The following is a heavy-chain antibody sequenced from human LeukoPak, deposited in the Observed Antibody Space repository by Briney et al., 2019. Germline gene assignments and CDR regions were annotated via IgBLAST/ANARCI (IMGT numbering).Heavy chain of an antibody. CDR2: IKTDGSST. CDR3: VAYNWNYPDY. J-gene: IGHJ4*02. Sequence: GGSLRLSCAASGFSFSSYYMYWVRQAPEKGLVWVSRIKTDGSSTAYADSVKGRFTISRDNAKNTLYLQMDSLRAEDTAVYYCVAYNWNYPDYWGQGTLVTVSS. V-gene: IGHV3-74*01. D-gene: IGHD1-20*01. CDR1: GFSFSSYY.